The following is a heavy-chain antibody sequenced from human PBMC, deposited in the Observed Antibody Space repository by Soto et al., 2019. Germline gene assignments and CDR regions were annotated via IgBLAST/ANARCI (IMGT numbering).Heavy chain of an antibody. CDR1: GYTFTSYA. D-gene: IGHD6-19*01. J-gene: IGHJ3*02. Sequence: ASVKVSCKASGYTFTSYAMHWVRQAPGQRLEWMGWINAGNGNTKYSQKFQGRVTITRDTSASTAYMELSSLRSEDTAVYYCAITSGYSSGWYDYAITDAFDIWGQGKMVTVSS. CDR2: INAGNGNT. V-gene: IGHV1-3*01. CDR3: AITSGYSSGWYDYAITDAFDI.